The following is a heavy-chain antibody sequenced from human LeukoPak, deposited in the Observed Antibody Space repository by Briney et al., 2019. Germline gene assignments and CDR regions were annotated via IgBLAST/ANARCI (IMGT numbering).Heavy chain of an antibody. J-gene: IGHJ4*02. CDR3: AREESDYGDYVH. CDR1: GGTFSSYA. Sequence: ASVKVSCKASGGTFSSYAISWVRQAPGQGLEWMGGIIPIFGTANYAQKFQGRVTITADESTSTAYTELSSLRSEDTAVYYCAREESDYGDYVHWGQGTLVTVSS. V-gene: IGHV1-69*13. D-gene: IGHD4-17*01. CDR2: IIPIFGTA.